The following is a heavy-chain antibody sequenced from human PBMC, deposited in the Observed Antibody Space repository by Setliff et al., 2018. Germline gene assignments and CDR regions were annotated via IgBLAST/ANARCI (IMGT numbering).Heavy chain of an antibody. CDR1: GFTFSDYY. J-gene: IGHJ3*02. D-gene: IGHD3-22*01. CDR2: ISSSSSYT. V-gene: IGHV3-11*06. Sequence: PGGSLRLSCAASGFTFSDYYMSWIRQAPGKGLEWVSYISSSSSYTNYADSVKGRFTISRDNAKNSLYLQMNSLRADDTGVYYCVRDDADNYDAFDNWGQGTLVTVSS. CDR3: VRDDADNYDAFDN.